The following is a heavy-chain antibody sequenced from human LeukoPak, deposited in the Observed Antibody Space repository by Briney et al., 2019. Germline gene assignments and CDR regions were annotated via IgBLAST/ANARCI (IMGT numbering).Heavy chain of an antibody. Sequence: GGSLRLSCAASGFTFSNFAMNWVRQAPGKGLEWVSAISAGGTFYADFVKGRFTISRDNSKNTLYLQMNSLRVDDTAVYYCVKGLYTIDYWGQGTLVTVSS. CDR3: VKGLYTIDY. V-gene: IGHV3-23*01. CDR1: GFTFSNFA. J-gene: IGHJ4*02. CDR2: ISAGGT. D-gene: IGHD2-2*02.